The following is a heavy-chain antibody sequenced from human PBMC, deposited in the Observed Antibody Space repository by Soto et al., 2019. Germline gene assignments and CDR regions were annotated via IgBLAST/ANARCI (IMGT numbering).Heavy chain of an antibody. CDR2: ISWNSGSI. J-gene: IGHJ3*02. CDR3: AKDMTGTTFGHAFDI. D-gene: IGHD1-7*01. V-gene: IGHV3-9*01. CDR1: GFTFDDYA. Sequence: PGGSLRLSCAASGFTFDDYAMHWVRQAPGKGLEWVSGISWNSGSIGYADSVKGRFTISRDNAKNSLYLQMNSLRAEDTALYYCAKDMTGTTFGHAFDIWGQGTMVTVSS.